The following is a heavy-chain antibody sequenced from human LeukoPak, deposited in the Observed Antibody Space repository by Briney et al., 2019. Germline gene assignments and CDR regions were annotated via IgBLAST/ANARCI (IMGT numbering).Heavy chain of an antibody. CDR2: IYYSGST. Sequence: SETLSLTCTVSGGSISSYYWSWIRQPPGKGLEWIGYIYYSGSTNYNPSLKSRVTISVDTSKNQFSLKLSSVTAADTAVYYCARDSCIAAAGFDYWGQGTLVTVSS. J-gene: IGHJ4*02. CDR1: GGSISSYY. CDR3: ARDSCIAAAGFDY. V-gene: IGHV4-59*01. D-gene: IGHD6-13*01.